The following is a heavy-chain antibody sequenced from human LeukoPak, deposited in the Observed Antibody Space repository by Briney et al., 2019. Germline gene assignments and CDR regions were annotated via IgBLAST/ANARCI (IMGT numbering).Heavy chain of an antibody. CDR1: GFIFGSFA. V-gene: IGHV3-30*01. CDR2: ISYDGSNK. D-gene: IGHD4-23*01. Sequence: GGSLRLSCAASGFIFGSFAMHWVRQAPGKGLEWVAVISYDGSNKYYADSVRGRFTISRDNSKNTLYLQMNSLRAEDTAVYYCARDGGPTDFDYWGQGTLVTVSS. J-gene: IGHJ4*02. CDR3: ARDGGPTDFDY.